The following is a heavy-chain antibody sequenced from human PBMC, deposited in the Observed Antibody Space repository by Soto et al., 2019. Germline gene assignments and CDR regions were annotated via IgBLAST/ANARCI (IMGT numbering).Heavy chain of an antibody. D-gene: IGHD4-17*01. CDR1: GDSISSYH. CDR2: LYISGSS. J-gene: IGHJ6*02. CDR3: ARDHPVTTRGRTKYCYYGMDV. V-gene: IGHV4-4*07. Sequence: KPSETLSLTCTVSGDSISSYHWSWIRQPAGKGLEWIGRLYISGSSDYNPSLKGRATISADTSRNQFSLKLSSVTAADTAVYFCARDHPVTTRGRTKYCYYGMDVWGQGTTVTVSS.